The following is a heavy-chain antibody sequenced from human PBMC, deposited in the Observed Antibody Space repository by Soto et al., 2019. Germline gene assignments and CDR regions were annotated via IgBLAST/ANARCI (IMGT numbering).Heavy chain of an antibody. D-gene: IGHD5-18*01. CDR3: ARHGIQVSHDV. CDR1: GFTFSSYS. V-gene: IGHV3-48*02. CDR2: ITTSSHTI. Sequence: PGGSLRLSCAASGFTFSSYSMDWVRQAPGQGLEWISYITTSSHTIYYADSVRGRFTISRDNAKNSLFLQMNNLRDEDTAVYYCARHGIQVSHDVWGQGTTVTVSS. J-gene: IGHJ6*02.